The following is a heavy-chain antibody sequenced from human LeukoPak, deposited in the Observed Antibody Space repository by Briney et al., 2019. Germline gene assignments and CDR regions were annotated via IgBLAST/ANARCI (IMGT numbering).Heavy chain of an antibody. Sequence: ASETLSLTCTVSDYSISSGYYWGWIRQPPGKGLEWIGSVYYSGSTYYKPSLKSRVTISVDTSKNQFSLKLSSVTAADTAVYYCASSYMVRGVIWEDYWGQGTLVTVSS. CDR1: DYSISSGYY. V-gene: IGHV4-38-2*02. CDR3: ASSYMVRGVIWEDY. J-gene: IGHJ4*02. CDR2: VYYSGST. D-gene: IGHD3-10*01.